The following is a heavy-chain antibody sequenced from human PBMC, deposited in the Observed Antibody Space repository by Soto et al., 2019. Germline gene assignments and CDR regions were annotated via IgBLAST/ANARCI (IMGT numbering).Heavy chain of an antibody. D-gene: IGHD6-13*01. CDR3: ARGDSSSWYLFDP. V-gene: IGHV6-1*01. J-gene: IGHJ5*02. CDR1: GDSVSSNSAA. Sequence: SPTLSLTCASCGDSVSSNSAAWNWIRQSPSRGLEWLGRTYYRSKWYNDYAVSVKSRITINPDTSKNQFSLQLNSVTPEDTAVYYCARGDSSSWYLFDPWGQGTLVTVSS. CDR2: TYYRSKWYN.